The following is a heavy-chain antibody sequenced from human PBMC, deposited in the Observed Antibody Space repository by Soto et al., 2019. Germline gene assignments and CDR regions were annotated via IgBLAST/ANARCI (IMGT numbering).Heavy chain of an antibody. CDR1: GYTFTGYY. CDR2: INPNSGGT. J-gene: IGHJ6*02. D-gene: IGHD4-4*01. CDR3: ARGLMSTVTGLYYDYMSF. V-gene: IGHV1-2*04. Sequence: ASVKVSCKASGYTFTGYYMHWVRQAPGQGLEWMGWINPNSGGTNYAQKFQGWVTMTRDTSISTAYMELSRLRSDDTAVYYCARGLMSTVTGLYYDYMSFWGQGSTVPVSS.